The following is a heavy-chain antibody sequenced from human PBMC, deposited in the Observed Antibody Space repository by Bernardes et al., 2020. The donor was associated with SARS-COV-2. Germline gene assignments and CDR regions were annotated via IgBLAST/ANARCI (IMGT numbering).Heavy chain of an antibody. V-gene: IGHV1-2*04. J-gene: IGHJ5*02. CDR2: INPNSGGT. CDR3: ARDRSTSSQNGFDP. D-gene: IGHD2-2*01. Sequence: ASVKVSCKASGYTFTGYYMHWVRQAPGQGLEWMGWINPNSGGTNYAQKFQGWVTMTRDTSISTAYMELSRLRSDDTAVYYCARDRSTSSQNGFDPWGQGTLVTVSS. CDR1: GYTFTGYY.